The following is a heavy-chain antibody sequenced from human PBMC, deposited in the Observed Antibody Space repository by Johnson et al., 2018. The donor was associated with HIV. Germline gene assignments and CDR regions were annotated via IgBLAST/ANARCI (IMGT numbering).Heavy chain of an antibody. V-gene: IGHV3-43*02. D-gene: IGHD6-13*01. CDR1: GFTFDDYG. CDR2: IIYSGGST. Sequence: EVQLVESGGGVVRPGGSLRLSCAASGFTFDDYGMNRVRQAPGKGLEWVSIIYSGGSTYYADSAKGRFTISRDNAKNSLYLQMNSLRPEDTALYYCAKDMGYSSFGYGFDIWGQGTMVTVSS. J-gene: IGHJ3*02. CDR3: AKDMGYSSFGYGFDI.